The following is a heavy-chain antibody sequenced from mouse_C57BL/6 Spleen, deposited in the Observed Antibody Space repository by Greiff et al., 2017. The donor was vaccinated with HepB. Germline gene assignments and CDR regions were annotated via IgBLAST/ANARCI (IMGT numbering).Heavy chain of an antibody. CDR2: IYPGDGDT. V-gene: IGHV1-82*01. D-gene: IGHD2-2*01. CDR1: GYAFSSSW. J-gene: IGHJ2*01. CDR3: ARGDGYDEGYFDY. Sequence: LVESGPELVKPGASVKISCKASGYAFSSSWMNWVKQRPGKGLEWIGRIYPGDGDTNYNGKFKGKATLTADKSSSTAYMQLSSLTSEDSAVYFCARGDGYDEGYFDYWGQGTTLTVSS.